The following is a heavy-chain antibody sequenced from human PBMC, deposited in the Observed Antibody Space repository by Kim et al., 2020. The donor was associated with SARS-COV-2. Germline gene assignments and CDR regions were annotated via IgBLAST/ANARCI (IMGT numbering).Heavy chain of an antibody. Sequence: SETLSLTCTVSGDSINTGTYYWSWIRQHPGEGLEWIGYIYYTGSTYYNPFLKSRVTISLDTSKNQFSLKLTSVTAADTAVYYCAARDGSTGARFDSWGQGTLVTVSS. D-gene: IGHD3-10*01. J-gene: IGHJ5*01. CDR2: IYYTGST. V-gene: IGHV4-31*03. CDR1: GDSINTGTYY. CDR3: AARDGSTGARFDS.